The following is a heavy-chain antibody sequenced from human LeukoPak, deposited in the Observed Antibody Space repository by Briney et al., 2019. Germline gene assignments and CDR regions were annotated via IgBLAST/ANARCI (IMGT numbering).Heavy chain of an antibody. V-gene: IGHV7-4-1*02. J-gene: IGHJ4*02. Sequence: ASVKVSCKASGYTFTSYAMNWVRRAPGQGLEWMGWINTNTGNPTYAQGFTGRFVFSLDASVSTAYLQISSLKAEDTAVYYCARGDVPQTYYDFWSGYYTSDPFDYWGQGTLVTVSS. CDR3: ARGDVPQTYYDFWSGYYTSDPFDY. CDR2: INTNTGNP. D-gene: IGHD3-3*01. CDR1: GYTFTSYA.